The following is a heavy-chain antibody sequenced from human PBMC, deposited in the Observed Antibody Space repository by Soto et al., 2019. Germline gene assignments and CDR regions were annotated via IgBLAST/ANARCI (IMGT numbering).Heavy chain of an antibody. CDR3: ARGLPITIFGVVIRATDAFDI. CDR1: GGSFSGYY. CDR2: INHSGST. D-gene: IGHD3-3*01. J-gene: IGHJ3*02. V-gene: IGHV4-34*01. Sequence: SETLSLTCAVYGGSFSGYYWSWIRQPPGKGLEWIGEINHSGSTNYNPSLKSRVTISVDTSKNQFSLKLSSVTVADTAVYYCARGLPITIFGVVIRATDAFDIWGQGTMVTVSS.